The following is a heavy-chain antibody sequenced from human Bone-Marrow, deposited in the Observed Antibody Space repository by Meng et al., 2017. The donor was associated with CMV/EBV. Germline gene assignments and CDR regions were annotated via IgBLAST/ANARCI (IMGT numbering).Heavy chain of an antibody. CDR3: ARVQPHLPYYYYGMDV. J-gene: IGHJ6*02. Sequence: GSLRLSCTVSGGSISSSSYYWGWIRQPPGKGLEWIGSIYYSGSTYYNPSLKSRVTISVDTSKNQFSLKLSSVTAADTAVYYCARVQPHLPYYYYGMDVWGQGTTVTVSS. D-gene: IGHD5-18*01. CDR1: GGSISSSSYY. V-gene: IGHV4-39*07. CDR2: IYYSGST.